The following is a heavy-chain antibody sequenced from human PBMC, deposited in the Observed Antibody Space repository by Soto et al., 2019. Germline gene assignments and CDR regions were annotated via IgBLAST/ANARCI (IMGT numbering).Heavy chain of an antibody. Sequence: GGSLRLSCAASGFTFSSYSMNWVRQAPGTGLEWVSSISITSNYIYHVESVKGRFTGSRDNAKKSLYLQMNSLRADDTAVYYCVRDRTANSNYYHGMDVWGQGTTVTVSS. CDR1: GFTFSSYS. D-gene: IGHD2-21*02. J-gene: IGHJ6*02. CDR2: ISITSNYI. V-gene: IGHV3-21*01. CDR3: VRDRTANSNYYHGMDV.